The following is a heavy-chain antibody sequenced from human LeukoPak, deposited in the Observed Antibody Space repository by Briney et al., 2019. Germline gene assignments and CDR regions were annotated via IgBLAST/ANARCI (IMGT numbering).Heavy chain of an antibody. CDR3: ARAGSSGRHFDY. J-gene: IGHJ4*02. D-gene: IGHD6-19*01. CDR2: ISYDGSNK. CDR1: GFTFTKYW. Sequence: PGGSLRLSCAASGFTFTKYWMTWIRQAPGKGLEWVAVISYDGSNKYYADSVKGRFTISRDNSKNTLYLQMNSLRAEDTAVYYCARAGSSGRHFDYWGQGTLVTVPS. V-gene: IGHV3-30-3*01.